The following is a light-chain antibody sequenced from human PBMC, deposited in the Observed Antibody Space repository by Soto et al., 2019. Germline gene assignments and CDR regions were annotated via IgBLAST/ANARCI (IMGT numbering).Light chain of an antibody. CDR2: RDS. Sequence: SYELTQPLSVSVALGQTARITWGGNNIGSKNVHWYQQKPGQAPVLVIYRDSNRPSGIPERFSGSNSGNTATLTIRRAQAGDEADYYCQVWDSSTAVVFGGGTKLTVL. CDR1: NIGSKN. J-gene: IGLJ2*01. V-gene: IGLV3-9*01. CDR3: QVWDSSTAVV.